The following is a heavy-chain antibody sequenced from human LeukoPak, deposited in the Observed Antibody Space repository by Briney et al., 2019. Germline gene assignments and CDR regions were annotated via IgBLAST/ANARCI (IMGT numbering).Heavy chain of an antibody. D-gene: IGHD2-2*01. CDR2: ISGSGGST. V-gene: IGHV3-23*01. CDR1: GFTFSSYA. CDR3: NTDPHIVVLPAA. Sequence: GGSLRLSCAASGFTFSSYAMSWVRQAPGKGLEWVSAISGSGGSTYYADSVKGRFTISRDNSKNTLYLQMNSLKTEDTAVYYCNTDPHIVVLPAAWGQGTLVTVSS. J-gene: IGHJ5*02.